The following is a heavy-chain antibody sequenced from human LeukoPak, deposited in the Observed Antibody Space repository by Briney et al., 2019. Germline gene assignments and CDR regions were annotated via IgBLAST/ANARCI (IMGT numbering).Heavy chain of an antibody. D-gene: IGHD2-2*01. CDR3: ARDVGEYCSSTNCYASHY. J-gene: IGHJ4*02. CDR2: ISPHSAST. V-gene: IGHV1-2*02. Sequence: GSVKLSCKASGYTFTRYYIHWVRQAPAEGPEWRGWISPHSASTNYAQKFQGGVTMTRDTSITTAYMELSSLRSDDTAVYYCARDVGEYCSSTNCYASHYWGQGTLVTVSS. CDR1: GYTFTRYY.